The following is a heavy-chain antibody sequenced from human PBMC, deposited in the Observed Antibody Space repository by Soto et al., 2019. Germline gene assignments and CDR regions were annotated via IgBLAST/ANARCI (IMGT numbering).Heavy chain of an antibody. CDR2: IYWNDDK. Sequence: QITLKESGPTLVKPTQTLTLTCTFSGFSLSTSGVGVGWIRQPPGKALEWLALIYWNDDKRYSPSLKSRLTITKDTSKNQVVLTMTNMDPVDTATYYCAHIQGGSSPSIFDYWGQGTLVTVSS. V-gene: IGHV2-5*01. CDR1: GFSLSTSGVG. J-gene: IGHJ4*02. D-gene: IGHD6-6*01. CDR3: AHIQGGSSPSIFDY.